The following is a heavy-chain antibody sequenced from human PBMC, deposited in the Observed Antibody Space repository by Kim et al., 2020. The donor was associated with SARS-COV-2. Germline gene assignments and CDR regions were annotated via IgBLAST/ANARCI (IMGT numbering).Heavy chain of an antibody. Sequence: DNTKYSQKVQGRVTITRDRSASTAYMELTSLRSEDTAVYYCARGSGWAFDYWGQGTRVTVAS. D-gene: IGHD6-19*01. CDR3: ARGSGWAFDY. CDR2: DNT. V-gene: IGHV1-3*01. J-gene: IGHJ4*02.